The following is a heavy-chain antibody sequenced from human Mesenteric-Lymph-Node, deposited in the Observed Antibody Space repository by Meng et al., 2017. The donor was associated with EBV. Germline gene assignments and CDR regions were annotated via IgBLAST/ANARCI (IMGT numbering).Heavy chain of an antibody. CDR1: GYTLINYD. J-gene: IGHJ4*02. CDR2: MNPNSGNT. CDR3: ARGPYNNGSDY. D-gene: IGHD2-8*01. V-gene: IGHV1-8*01. Sequence: QVQMVQSGAEVRKPGASVMFSGKSSGYTLINYDITWVRQATGRGLEWMGWMNPNSGNTGYIQKFQGRVTMTRDTSTNTAYMELSSLTSEDTAIYFCARGPYNNGSDYWGQGTLVTVSS.